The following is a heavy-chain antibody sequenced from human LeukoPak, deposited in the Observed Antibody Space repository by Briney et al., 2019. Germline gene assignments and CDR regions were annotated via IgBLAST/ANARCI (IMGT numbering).Heavy chain of an antibody. CDR1: GFTFSSYA. V-gene: IGHV3-23*01. J-gene: IGHJ4*02. CDR2: ISGSGGST. D-gene: IGHD3-9*01. CDR3: AKDDKRLLTGYYGY. Sequence: PGGSLRLSCAASGFTFSSYAMSWVRQAPGEGLEWVSAISGSGGSTYYADSVKGRFTISRDNSKNTLYLQMNSLRAEDTAVYYCAKDDKRLLTGYYGYWGQGTLVTVSS.